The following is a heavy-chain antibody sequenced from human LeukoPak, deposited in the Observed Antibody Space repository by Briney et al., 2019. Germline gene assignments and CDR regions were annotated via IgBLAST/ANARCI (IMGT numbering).Heavy chain of an antibody. V-gene: IGHV4-59*01. Sequence: SETLSLTCTVSGGSISGYYWSWIRQPPGKGLEWIGCCHDSGRTNYNPSLNSRVSISLDTSKNQFSLRLRSVIAADTAVYYCARGEPTGRPGIGFDYWGQGTLVTVSS. CDR2: CHDSGRT. D-gene: IGHD1-14*01. CDR1: GGSISGYY. CDR3: ARGEPTGRPGIGFDY. J-gene: IGHJ4*02.